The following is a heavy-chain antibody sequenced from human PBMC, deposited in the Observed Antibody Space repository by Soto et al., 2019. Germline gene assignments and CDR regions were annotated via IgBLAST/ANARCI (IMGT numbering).Heavy chain of an antibody. J-gene: IGHJ6*02. Sequence: GGSLRLSCAASGFTFSSYAMKWVRQAPGKGLEWVSLIGESGTPTYYADSVKGRFTISRDNSGNTLFLEMYSLRAEDTAVYYCARYIPGVRYYGMDVWGQGATVTVSS. V-gene: IGHV3-23*01. D-gene: IGHD2-2*01. CDR1: GFTFSSYA. CDR2: IGESGTPT. CDR3: ARYIPGVRYYGMDV.